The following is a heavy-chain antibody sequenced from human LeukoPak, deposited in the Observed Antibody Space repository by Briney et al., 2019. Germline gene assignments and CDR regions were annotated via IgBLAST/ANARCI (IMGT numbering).Heavy chain of an antibody. CDR2: ITSKNNGGGAT. J-gene: IGHJ4*02. CDR3: TTDLVGPICGGDCYRDF. D-gene: IGHD2-21*02. Sequence: MTGGSLRLSCAASGFIFSKAWMSWVRQAPGKGLEWVGRITSKNNGGGATDYSAPVKGRFTISRDDSINTVYLQMSSLKNEDTGAYYCTTDLVGPICGGDCYRDFWGQGTLVTVSS. CDR1: GFIFSKAW. V-gene: IGHV3-15*01.